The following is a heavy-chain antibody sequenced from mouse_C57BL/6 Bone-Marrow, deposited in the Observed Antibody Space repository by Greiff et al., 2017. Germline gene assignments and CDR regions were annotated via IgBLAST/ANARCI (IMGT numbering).Heavy chain of an antibody. V-gene: IGHV5-6*02. D-gene: IGHD1-1*01. CDR3: ARRGHYYGSRNWYFDV. Sequence: EVKLMESGGDLVKPGGSRKLSCAASGFTFSSYGMSWARQTPDHRLEWVATISSGGSYTYYPDSVKGRFTISRDNSTNTPYLQMGSLKSEDTAMYYGARRGHYYGSRNWYFDVWGTGTTVTVAS. CDR2: ISSGGSYT. J-gene: IGHJ1*03. CDR1: GFTFSSYG.